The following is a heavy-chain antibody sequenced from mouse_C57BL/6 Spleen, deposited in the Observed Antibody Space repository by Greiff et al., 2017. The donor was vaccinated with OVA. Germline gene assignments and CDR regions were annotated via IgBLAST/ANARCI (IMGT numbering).Heavy chain of an antibody. CDR3: ARQGDSNYFDY. CDR2: ISGGGGNT. J-gene: IGHJ2*01. Sequence: EVQLQESGGGLVKPGGSLKLSCAASGFTFSSYTMSWVRQTPEKRLEWVATISGGGGNTYYPDSVKGRFTISRDNAKNTLYLQMSSLRSEDTALYYCARQGDSNYFDYWGQGTTLTVSS. CDR1: GFTFSSYT. V-gene: IGHV5-9*01.